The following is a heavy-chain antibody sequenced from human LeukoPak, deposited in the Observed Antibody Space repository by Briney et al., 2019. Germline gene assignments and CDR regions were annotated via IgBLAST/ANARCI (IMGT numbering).Heavy chain of an antibody. CDR2: INRSGST. J-gene: IGHJ4*02. V-gene: IGHV4-34*01. D-gene: IGHD6-25*01. Sequence: SETLSLTCAVYGGSFSGYYWSWIRQPPGKGLEWIGEINRSGSTNYNPSLKSRVTISVDTSKNQFSLKLSSVTAADTAVYYCARAPVLGSGWGQGTLVTVSS. CDR3: ARAPVLGSG. CDR1: GGSFSGYY.